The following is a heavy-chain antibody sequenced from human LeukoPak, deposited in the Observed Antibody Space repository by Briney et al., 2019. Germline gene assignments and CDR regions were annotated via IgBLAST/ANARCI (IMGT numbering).Heavy chain of an antibody. CDR3: AKDIQLST. V-gene: IGHV3-23*01. D-gene: IGHD5-24*01. Sequence: GGSLRLSCAASGFTFRDAAMTWVRQAPGKGLEWVSLISSSGNNACYADSVKGRFTISRDNSKDTLSLQMNSLRVEDTAIYYCAKDIQLSTWGLGTMVTVSS. CDR1: GFTFRDAA. J-gene: IGHJ3*01. CDR2: ISSSGNNA.